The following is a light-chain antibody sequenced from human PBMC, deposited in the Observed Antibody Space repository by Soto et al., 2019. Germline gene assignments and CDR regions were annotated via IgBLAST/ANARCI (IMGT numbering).Light chain of an antibody. J-gene: IGKJ1*01. V-gene: IGKV3-15*01. CDR2: GAF. CDR3: QQYNDWPLT. CDR1: QSVSSN. Sequence: EIVMTQSPVTLSVSPGERVTLSCRASQSVSSNLAWYQQKPGQAPSLLLYGAFTRATGIPARFSGTGSGTEFTLTISSLQSEDFALYYCQQYNDWPLTFGQGTKVDI.